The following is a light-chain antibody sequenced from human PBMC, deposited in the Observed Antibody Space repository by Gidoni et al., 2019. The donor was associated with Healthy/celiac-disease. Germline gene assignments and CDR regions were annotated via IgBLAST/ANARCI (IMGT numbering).Light chain of an antibody. V-gene: IGLV1-47*01. CDR1: SPNIGSNY. CDR3: AAWDDSLSGPVV. J-gene: IGLJ2*01. CDR2: RNN. Sequence: QSVLTQPPSASGTPGPRVTISCSGSSPNIGSNYVYWYQQPPGTAPKLLIYRNNQRPSGVPDRFSGSKSGTSASLAISGLRSEDEADYYCAAWDDSLSGPVVFGGGTKLTVL.